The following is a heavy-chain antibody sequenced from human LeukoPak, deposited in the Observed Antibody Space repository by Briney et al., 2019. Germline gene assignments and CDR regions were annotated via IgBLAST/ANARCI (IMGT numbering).Heavy chain of an antibody. D-gene: IGHD3-22*01. CDR3: ARDDSSGRRNFDY. CDR1: GFTFNSYC. CDR2: INSDGSST. V-gene: IGHV3-74*01. J-gene: IGHJ4*02. Sequence: GGSLRPSCATTGFTFNSYCKHQSRQAPGKGLMLVSRINSDGSSTSYADSVKGRFTISRDNAKNTLYLQMNSLRAEDTAVYYCARDDSSGRRNFDYWGQGTLVTVSS.